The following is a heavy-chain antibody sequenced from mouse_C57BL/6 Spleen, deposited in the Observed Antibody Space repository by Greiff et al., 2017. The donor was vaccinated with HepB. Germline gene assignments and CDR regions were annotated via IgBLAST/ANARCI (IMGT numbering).Heavy chain of an antibody. D-gene: IGHD3-3*01. CDR1: GFTLSSYG. J-gene: IGHJ3*01. Sequence: EVQLVESGGDLVKPGGSLKLSCAASGFTLSSYGMSWVRQTPDKRLEWVATISSGGSYTYYPDSVKGRFTISRDNAKNTLYLQMSSLKSEDTAMYYCARKGLAYWGQGTLVTVSA. CDR3: ARKGLAY. CDR2: ISSGGSYT. V-gene: IGHV5-6*01.